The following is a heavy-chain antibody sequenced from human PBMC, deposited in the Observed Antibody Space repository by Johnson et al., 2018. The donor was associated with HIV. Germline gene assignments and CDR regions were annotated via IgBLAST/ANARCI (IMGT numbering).Heavy chain of an antibody. Sequence: QVQLVESGGGVVQPGGSLRLSCAVSGFTFSSYGMHWVRQAPGKGLEWVAFIQYDGSIKYYADSVKGRFTISSATSKNTLYLQMNSLRAEDTAFYYCARFGRGGSHAFDIWGQGTMVTVSS. J-gene: IGHJ3*02. CDR1: GFTFSSYG. V-gene: IGHV3-30*02. CDR2: IQYDGSIK. CDR3: ARFGRGGSHAFDI. D-gene: IGHD5-24*01.